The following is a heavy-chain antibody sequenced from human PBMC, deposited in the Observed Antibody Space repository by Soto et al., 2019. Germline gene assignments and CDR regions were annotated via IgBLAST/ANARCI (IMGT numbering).Heavy chain of an antibody. D-gene: IGHD4-17*01. CDR1: GYTFTGYY. CDR3: ARLKVDMTTVTFFDY. CDR2: INPNSGGT. J-gene: IGHJ4*02. V-gene: IGHV1-2*02. Sequence: ASVKVSCKASGYTFTGYYMHWVRQAPGQGLEWMGWINPNSGGTNYAQKFQGRVTMTRDTSISTAYMELSRLRSDDTAVYYCARLKVDMTTVTFFDYWGQGTLVTVSS.